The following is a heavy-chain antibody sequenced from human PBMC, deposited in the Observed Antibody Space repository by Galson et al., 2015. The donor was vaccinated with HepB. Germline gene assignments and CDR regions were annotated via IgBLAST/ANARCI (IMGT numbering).Heavy chain of an antibody. D-gene: IGHD5/OR15-5a*01. V-gene: IGHV3-23*01. CDR3: AKGLRFLYRLYGMDV. J-gene: IGHJ6*02. Sequence: SLRLSCAASGFTFSSYAMSWVRQAPGKGLEWVSAISGSGGSTYYADSVKGRFTISRDNSKNTLYLQMNSLRAEDTAVYYCAKGLRFLYRLYGMDVWGQGTTVTVSS. CDR2: ISGSGGST. CDR1: GFTFSSYA.